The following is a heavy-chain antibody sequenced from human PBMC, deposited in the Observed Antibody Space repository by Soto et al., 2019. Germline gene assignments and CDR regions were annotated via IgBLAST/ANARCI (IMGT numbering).Heavy chain of an antibody. CDR2: IFGGYST. J-gene: IGHJ4*02. D-gene: IGHD5-18*01. CDR3: ARGPQSGDTAMVRSYFDS. CDR1: GFTVSNNY. Sequence: GGSLSLSCAASGFTVSNNYMTWVRQGPGKGLEWVSIIFGGYSTYYADSVKGRFTISRDNSKNTLYLQMNSLRAEDTAVYYCARGPQSGDTAMVRSYFDSWGQGALVTVSS. V-gene: IGHV3-53*01.